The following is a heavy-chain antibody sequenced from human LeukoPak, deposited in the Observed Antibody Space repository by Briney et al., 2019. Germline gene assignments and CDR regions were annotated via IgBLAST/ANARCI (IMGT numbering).Heavy chain of an antibody. D-gene: IGHD6-19*01. CDR2: IIPIFGTA. V-gene: IGHV1-69*05. CDR1: GGTFSSYA. CDR3: ARVLYSSGWCFDY. Sequence: SVKVSCKASGGTFSSYAISWVRQAPGQGLEWMGGIIPIFGTANYAQKFQGRVTVTTDESTSTAYMELSSLRSEDTAVYYCARVLYSSGWCFDYWGQGTLITVSS. J-gene: IGHJ4*02.